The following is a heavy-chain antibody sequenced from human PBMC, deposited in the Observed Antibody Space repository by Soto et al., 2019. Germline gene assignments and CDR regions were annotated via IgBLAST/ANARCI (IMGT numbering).Heavy chain of an antibody. CDR3: ASRNYDILTGYYPTYWYFDL. CDR2: IIPIFGTA. D-gene: IGHD3-9*01. Sequence: QVQLVQSGAEVKKPGSSVKVSCKASGGTFSSYAISWVRQAPGQGLEWMGGIIPIFGTANYAQKFQGRVMITADKSKSTAYMELSNLRSENTAVYYCASRNYDILTGYYPTYWYFDLWGRGTLVTVSS. CDR1: GGTFSSYA. V-gene: IGHV1-69*06. J-gene: IGHJ2*01.